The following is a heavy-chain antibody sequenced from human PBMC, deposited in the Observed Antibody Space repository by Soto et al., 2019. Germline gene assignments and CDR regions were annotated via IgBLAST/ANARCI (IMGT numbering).Heavy chain of an antibody. CDR3: ARDGGRHSGGIDY. V-gene: IGHV1-69*01. D-gene: IGHD1-26*01. CDR1: GGTFSSYS. CDR2: IIPIFGTA. Sequence: QVQLVQSGAEVKKPGSSVKVSCKASGGTFSSYSINWVRQAPGQGLEWMGEIIPIFGTANYAQKVHGRVTITADESTSTAYMELSSLSSEDTAVYYCARDGGRHSGGIDYWGQGTLVTVSS. J-gene: IGHJ4*02.